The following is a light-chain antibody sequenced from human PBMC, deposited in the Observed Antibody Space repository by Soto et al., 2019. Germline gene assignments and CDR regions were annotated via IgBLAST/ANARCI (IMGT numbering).Light chain of an antibody. CDR1: QTVLSK. CDR2: GAS. CDR3: QQYNKRSLT. V-gene: IGKV3-15*01. Sequence: ASQTVLSKLAWYQQRPGQAPRLLIYGASTRAPGIPARFSGSGSGTEFTLTISSLQSEDFAVYYCQQYNKRSLTFGQGTRLEIK. J-gene: IGKJ5*01.